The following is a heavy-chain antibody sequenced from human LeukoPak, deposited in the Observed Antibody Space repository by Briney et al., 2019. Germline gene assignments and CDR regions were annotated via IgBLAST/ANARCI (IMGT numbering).Heavy chain of an antibody. J-gene: IGHJ6*03. CDR3: ARVSYYYYMDV. V-gene: IGHV4-61*02. CDR2: IHTRGNT. CDR1: GGSISSGSYY. Sequence: PSQTLSLTCTVSGGSISSGSYYWSWIRQPAGKGLEWIGRIHTRGNTNSNPSFKSRVIIAVDTSKNQLSLKLSSVTAADTAVYYCARVSYYYYMDVWGKGTTVTVSS.